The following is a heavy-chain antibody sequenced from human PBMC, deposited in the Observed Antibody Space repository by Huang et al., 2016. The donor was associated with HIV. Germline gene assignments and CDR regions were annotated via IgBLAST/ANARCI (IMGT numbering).Heavy chain of an antibody. V-gene: IGHV3-11*04. Sequence: QVQLVESGGGLVKPGGSLRLSCVASGLSFKDSQMNWIRQRPGTGLEWLSYTRVNSITIYYAESVKGRVTISRDNAKKSLYLQMNSLRVEDTAVYYCAKSIDTALMDVWGKGTTVIVSS. CDR1: GLSFKDSQ. CDR2: TRVNSITI. CDR3: AKSIDTALMDV. J-gene: IGHJ6*03. D-gene: IGHD2-2*02.